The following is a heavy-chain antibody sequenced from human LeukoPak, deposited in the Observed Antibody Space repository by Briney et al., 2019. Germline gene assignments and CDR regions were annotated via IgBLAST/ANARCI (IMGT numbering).Heavy chain of an antibody. CDR2: ISSSSSTI. CDR1: GGSFSGYY. V-gene: IGHV3-11*04. J-gene: IGHJ6*03. CDR3: ARLPVVPAAIIYYYYYYMDV. Sequence: LSLTCAVYGGSFSGYYWSWIRQPPGKGLEWVSYISSSSSTIYYADSVKGRFTISRDNAKNSLYLQMNSLRAEDTAVYYCARLPVVPAAIIYYYYYYMDVWGKGTTVTVSS. D-gene: IGHD2-2*01.